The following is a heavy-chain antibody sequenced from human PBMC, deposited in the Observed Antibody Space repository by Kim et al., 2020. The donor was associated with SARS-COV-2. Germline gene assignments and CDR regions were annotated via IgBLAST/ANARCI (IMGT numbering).Heavy chain of an antibody. CDR3: TRRGGLRDFDY. CDR1: GFTFSGSA. V-gene: IGHV3-73*01. J-gene: IGHJ4*02. D-gene: IGHD2-15*01. Sequence: GGSLRLSCAASGFTFSGSAMHWVRQASGKGLEWVGRIRSKANSYATAYAASVKGRFTISRDDSKNTAYLQMNSLKTEDTAVYYCTRRGGLRDFDYWGQGTLVTVSS. CDR2: IRSKANSYAT.